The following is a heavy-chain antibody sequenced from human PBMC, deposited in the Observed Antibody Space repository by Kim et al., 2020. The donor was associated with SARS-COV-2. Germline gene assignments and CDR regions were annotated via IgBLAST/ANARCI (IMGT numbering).Heavy chain of an antibody. Sequence: SETLSLTCTVSGVSISSCGRYWIWKRQHPGKGREWNGYIYYSRSAYYNPSLKSRITISVDTTKNQLCLKPISVAAADTAVYYCAGGGLGFGYMDVWGQGT. J-gene: IGHJ6*02. CDR1: GVSISSCGRY. D-gene: IGHD3-10*01. CDR3: AGGGLGFGYMDV. V-gene: IGHV4-31*03. CDR2: IYYSRSA.